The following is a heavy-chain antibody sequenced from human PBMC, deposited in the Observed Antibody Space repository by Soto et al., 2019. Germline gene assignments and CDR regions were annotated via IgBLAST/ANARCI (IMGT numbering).Heavy chain of an antibody. CDR2: INAGNGNT. Sequence: QVQLVQSGAEVKKPGASVKVSCKASGYTFTNYIMHWVRQAPGQRLKWMGWINAGNGNTKYSQKFQGRVTITRDTSASTAYMELSSLRSEDTAVYYCARASGDPTYPYGMDVWGQGTTVTVSS. D-gene: IGHD4-17*01. V-gene: IGHV1-3*01. CDR1: GYTFTNYI. J-gene: IGHJ6*02. CDR3: ARASGDPTYPYGMDV.